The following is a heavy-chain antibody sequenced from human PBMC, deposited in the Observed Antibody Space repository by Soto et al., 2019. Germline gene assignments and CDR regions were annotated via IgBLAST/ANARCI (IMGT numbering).Heavy chain of an antibody. J-gene: IGHJ6*03. V-gene: IGHV4-59*01. CDR1: GGSISSYY. CDR2: IYYSGST. D-gene: IGHD3-10*01. Sequence: SETLSLTCTVSGGSISSYYWSWIRQPPGKGLEWIGYIYYSGSTNYNPSLKSRVTISVDTSKNQFSLKLSSVTAADTAVYYCASDSYGSGSYYPKPDYYYYYMDVWGKGTTVTVSS. CDR3: ASDSYGSGSYYPKPDYYYYYMDV.